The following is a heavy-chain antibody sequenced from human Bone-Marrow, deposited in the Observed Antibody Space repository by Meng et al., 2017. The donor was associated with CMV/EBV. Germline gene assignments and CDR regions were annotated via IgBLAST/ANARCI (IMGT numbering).Heavy chain of an antibody. V-gene: IGHV3-30*02. Sequence: GESLKISCAASGFTFSSYGMHWVRQAPGKGLEWVAFIRYDGSNKYYADPVKGRFTISRDNSKNTLYLQMNSLRAEDTAVYYCAKGSSGSPGTDYWGQGTLVTVSS. J-gene: IGHJ4*02. CDR3: AKGSSGSPGTDY. CDR2: IRYDGSNK. D-gene: IGHD1-26*01. CDR1: GFTFSSYG.